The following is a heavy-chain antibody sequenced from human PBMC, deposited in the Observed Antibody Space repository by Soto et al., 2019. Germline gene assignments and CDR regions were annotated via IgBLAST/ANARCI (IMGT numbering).Heavy chain of an antibody. J-gene: IGHJ4*02. CDR3: ARVPYGGSYWREFDY. V-gene: IGHV3-21*01. CDR2: IFISSSYI. CDR1: GFTFSSYS. Sequence: EVQLVESGGGLVKPGGSLRLSCAASGFTFSSYSMNWVRQAPGKGLEWVSSIFISSSYIFYADSVKGRFTISRDNAKNSLYLQMNSLRADDTAVYYCARVPYGGSYWREFDYWGQGTLVTLSS. D-gene: IGHD1-26*01.